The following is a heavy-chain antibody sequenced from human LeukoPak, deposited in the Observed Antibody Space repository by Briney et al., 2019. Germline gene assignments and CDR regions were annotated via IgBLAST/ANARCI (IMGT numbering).Heavy chain of an antibody. Sequence: PGGSLRPSCAASGFTFSSYSMNWVRQAPGKGLEWVSSISSSSSYIYYADSVKGRFTIPRDNAKNSLYLQMNSLRAEDTAVYYCARDEINYGSGSFDYWGQGTLVTVSS. D-gene: IGHD3-10*01. CDR1: GFTFSSYS. CDR3: ARDEINYGSGSFDY. CDR2: ISSSSSYI. V-gene: IGHV3-21*01. J-gene: IGHJ4*02.